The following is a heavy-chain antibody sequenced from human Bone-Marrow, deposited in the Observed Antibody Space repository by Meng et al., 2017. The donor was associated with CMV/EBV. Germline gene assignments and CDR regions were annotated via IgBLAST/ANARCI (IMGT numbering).Heavy chain of an antibody. V-gene: IGHV3-30*02. J-gene: IGHJ4*02. CDR1: GFTFSSYG. CDR3: AKGGYYFDSSGYSDY. Sequence: GESLKISCAASGFTFSSYGMHWVRQAPGKGLEWVAFIRYDGSNKYYADSVKGRFTISRDNSKNTLYLQMNSLRAEDTAVYYCAKGGYYFDSSGYSDYWGQGTLVTVSS. D-gene: IGHD3-22*01. CDR2: IRYDGSNK.